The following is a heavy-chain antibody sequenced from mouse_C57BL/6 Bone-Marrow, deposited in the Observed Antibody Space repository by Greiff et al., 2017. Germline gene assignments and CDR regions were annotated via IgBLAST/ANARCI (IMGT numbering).Heavy chain of an antibody. D-gene: IGHD5-1*01. Sequence: QVQLQQSGAELVKPGASVKMSCKASGYTFTTYPIEWMKQNHGKSLEWIGNFHPYNDDTKYNEKFKGKATLTVEKSSNTVYLESIRLTSDDSAVYYCARSSTFFYYFDYWGQGTTLTVSS. V-gene: IGHV1-47*01. J-gene: IGHJ2*01. CDR1: GYTFTTYP. CDR3: ARSSTFFYYFDY. CDR2: FHPYNDDT.